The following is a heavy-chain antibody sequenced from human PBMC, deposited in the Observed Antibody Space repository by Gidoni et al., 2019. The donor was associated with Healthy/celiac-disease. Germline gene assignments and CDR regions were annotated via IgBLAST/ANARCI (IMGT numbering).Heavy chain of an antibody. J-gene: IGHJ4*02. CDR1: GFTFSSYA. V-gene: IGHV3-23*01. D-gene: IGHD3-16*02. CDR3: AQVVIGFC. CDR2: ISGSGGRT. Sequence: EVPRLEDGGGLFHPGGSRRLSCPEYGFTFSSYAMSGVRQAPGQGLEWVSAISGSGGRTYYADSAKGRFTISRDTSKNTLYLQMNSLRAEETAVYYCAQVVIGFCWGQGTLVTVSS.